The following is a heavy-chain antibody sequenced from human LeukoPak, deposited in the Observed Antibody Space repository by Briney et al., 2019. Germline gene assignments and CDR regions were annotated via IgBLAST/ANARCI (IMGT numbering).Heavy chain of an antibody. CDR2: IGTAGDT. V-gene: IGHV3-13*01. J-gene: IGHJ6*04. CDR1: GFTFSSYD. Sequence: GGSLRLSCAASGFTFSSYDMHWVRQATGKGLEWVSAIGTAGDTYYPGSVKGRFTISRENAKNSLYLQMNSLRAEDTAVYYCAELGITMIGGVWGKGTTVTISS. CDR3: AELGITMIGGV. D-gene: IGHD3-10*02.